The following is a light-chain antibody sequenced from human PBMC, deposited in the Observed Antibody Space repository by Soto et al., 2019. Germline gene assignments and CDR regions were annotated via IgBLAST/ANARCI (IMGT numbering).Light chain of an antibody. CDR1: QSVSSN. J-gene: IGKJ1*01. CDR3: QQYNNWLMWT. CDR2: GAS. Sequence: EIVMTQSPATLSVSPGERATLSCRASQSVSSNLAWYQQKPAQAPRLLIYGASTRATGIPARFSGSGSGTEFTLSISSLQSEDFAVYYCQQYNNWLMWTFGQGTKVVIK. V-gene: IGKV3-15*01.